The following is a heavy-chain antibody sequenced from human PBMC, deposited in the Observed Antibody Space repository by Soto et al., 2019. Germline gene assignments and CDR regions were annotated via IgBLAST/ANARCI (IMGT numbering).Heavy chain of an antibody. CDR3: ASRFGVVVAATYGMDV. J-gene: IGHJ6*02. CDR1: GGTFSSYA. Sequence: QVQLVQSGAEVKKPGSSVKASCKASGGTFSSYAISWVRQAPGQGLEWMGGIIPIFGTANYAQKFQGRVTITADESTSTAYMELSSLRSEDTAVYYCASRFGVVVAATYGMDVWGQGTTVTVSS. V-gene: IGHV1-69*12. CDR2: IIPIFGTA. D-gene: IGHD2-15*01.